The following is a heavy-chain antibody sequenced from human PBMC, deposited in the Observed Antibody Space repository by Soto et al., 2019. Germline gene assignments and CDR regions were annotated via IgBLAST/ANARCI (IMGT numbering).Heavy chain of an antibody. CDR2: INAGNSNT. CDR1: GSTFTSYA. D-gene: IGHD2-2*01. J-gene: IGHJ6*02. CDR3: QLPQVYYYYYGMDV. V-gene: IGHV1-3*01. Sequence: ASVKVSCKASGSTFTSYAMHWVRQAPGQRLEWMGWINAGNSNTKYSQKFQGRVTITRDTSASTAYMELSSLRSEDMFVPVRQLPQVYYYYYGMDVWGQGTTVTVSS.